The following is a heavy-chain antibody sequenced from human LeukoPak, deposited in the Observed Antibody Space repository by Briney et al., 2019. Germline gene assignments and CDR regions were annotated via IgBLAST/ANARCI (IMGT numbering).Heavy chain of an antibody. CDR3: AKAKTQAMVLPGNY. V-gene: IGHV3-30*18. CDR1: GLSFNSCG. D-gene: IGHD5-18*01. Sequence: PGRSLRLSCAASGLSFNSCGMHWVRQAPGKGLEWVAVISSDGSNKYYADSVKGRFTISRDNSKNTLYLQMNSLRADDTAVYYCAKAKTQAMVLPGNYWGQGTLVTVSS. J-gene: IGHJ4*02. CDR2: ISSDGSNK.